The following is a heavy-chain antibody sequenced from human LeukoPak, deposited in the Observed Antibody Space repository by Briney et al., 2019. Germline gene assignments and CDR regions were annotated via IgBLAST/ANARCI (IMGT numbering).Heavy chain of an antibody. D-gene: IGHD1-1*01. CDR1: GYSISSGYY. CDR2: ITERGST. J-gene: IGHJ5*02. V-gene: IGHV4-38-2*01. CDR3: ARGPITEDGTFHSPNA. Sequence: SETLSLTCGVSGYSISSGYYWGWIRQSPGKGLEWIGEITERGSTNYNPSLKSRVTISRDTSKNHFSLKVSSVTAADTAVYYCARGPITEDGTFHSPNAWGQGTLVTVSS.